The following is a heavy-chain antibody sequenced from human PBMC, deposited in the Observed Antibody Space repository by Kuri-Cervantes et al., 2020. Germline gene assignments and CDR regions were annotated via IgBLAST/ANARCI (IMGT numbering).Heavy chain of an antibody. Sequence: SVKVSCKASGGTFSSYTISWVRQAPGQGLEWMGRITPILGIANYAQKFQGRVTITADKSTSTAYMELSSLRSEDTAVYYCARAQRGYSYGYVDYWGQGTLVTVSS. V-gene: IGHV1-69*02. CDR2: ITPILGIA. D-gene: IGHD5-18*01. CDR3: ARAQRGYSYGYVDY. CDR1: GGTFSSYT. J-gene: IGHJ4*02.